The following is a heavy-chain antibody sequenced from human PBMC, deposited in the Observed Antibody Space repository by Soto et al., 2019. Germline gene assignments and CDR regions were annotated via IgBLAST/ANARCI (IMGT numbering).Heavy chain of an antibody. CDR1: GGSISSYY. D-gene: IGHD2-15*01. CDR3: ARDLCSGCWFDP. V-gene: IGHV4-59*01. J-gene: IGHJ5*02. CDR2: IYYSGST. Sequence: PSETLSLTCTVSGGSISSYYWSWIRQPPGKGLEWIGYIYYSGSTNYNPSLKSRVTISVDTSKNQFSLKLSSVTAADTAVYYCARDLCSGCWFDPWGQGTLVTVSS.